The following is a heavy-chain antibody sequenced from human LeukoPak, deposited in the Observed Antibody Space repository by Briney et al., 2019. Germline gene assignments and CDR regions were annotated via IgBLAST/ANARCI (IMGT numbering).Heavy chain of an antibody. CDR2: IYYSGST. V-gene: IGHV4-39*07. D-gene: IGHD3-16*01. CDR1: GGSIRSSSYY. CDR3: ARDSFEGGYYYYLDV. Sequence: SETLSLTCTVSGGSIRSSSYYWGWIRQPPGKGLEWIGSIYYSGSTYYNPSLKSRVIISVDTSKNQFSLQLNSVTAADTAVYYCARDSFEGGYYYYLDVWGKGTPVTVSS. J-gene: IGHJ6*03.